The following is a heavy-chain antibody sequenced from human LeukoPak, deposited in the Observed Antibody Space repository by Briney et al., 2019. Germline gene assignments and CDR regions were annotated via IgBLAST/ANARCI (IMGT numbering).Heavy chain of an antibody. D-gene: IGHD1-7*01. V-gene: IGHV3-7*02. Sequence: GGSLRLSCAASGCSFSSYWMTWVRQAPGKGLEWVANIKEDGSRQHYVDAVKGRFTISRDNAKNSLYLQMNSLRAEDTAVYYCARVTSLTGTIFDSWGQGTLVTVSS. CDR3: ARVTSLTGTIFDS. CDR1: GCSFSSYW. CDR2: IKEDGSRQ. J-gene: IGHJ4*02.